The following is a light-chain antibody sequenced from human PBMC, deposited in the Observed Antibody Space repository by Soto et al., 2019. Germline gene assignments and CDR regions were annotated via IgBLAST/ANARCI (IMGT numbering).Light chain of an antibody. V-gene: IGKV3-15*01. CDR2: GAS. CDR3: QKYNNWPPIT. J-gene: IGKJ5*01. CDR1: QSVNSN. Sequence: VLTQSSVTLTLSPGPRATLSCRASQSVNSNYLAWHQQKPGQAPRLLIYGASTRATGIPARFSGSGSGTEFTLTIRSLQSEDLAVYYCQKYNNWPPITVGNGKRLAIK.